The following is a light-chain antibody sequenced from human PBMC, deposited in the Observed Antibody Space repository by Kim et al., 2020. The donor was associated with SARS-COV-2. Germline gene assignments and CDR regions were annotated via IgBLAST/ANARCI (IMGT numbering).Light chain of an antibody. CDR1: SGRIASNY. J-gene: IGLJ2*01. V-gene: IGLV6-57*04. CDR3: QSFDDNNPVI. Sequence: NFMLTQPHSVSESPGKTVTISCTRSSGRIASNYVQWYQQRPGSAPTTVIYEHNQRPSGVPDRFSGSIDSSSNSASLTISGLKPEDEADYYCQSFDDNNPVIFGGGTKVTVL. CDR2: EHN.